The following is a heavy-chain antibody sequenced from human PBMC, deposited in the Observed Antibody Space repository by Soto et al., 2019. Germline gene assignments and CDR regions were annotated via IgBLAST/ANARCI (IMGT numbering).Heavy chain of an antibody. D-gene: IGHD2-15*01. V-gene: IGHV4-30-2*01. CDR3: ARECSGGSCLHACDI. CDR1: SESVKSGTDD. J-gene: IGHJ3*02. Sequence: SRAVCSESVKSGTDDLTLKRKPPGKGLEWIGYIYHSGSTYYNPSLKSRVTISVDRSKNQFSLKLSSVTAADTAVYFCARECSGGSCLHACDIWGPGTPVTVS. CDR2: IYHSGST.